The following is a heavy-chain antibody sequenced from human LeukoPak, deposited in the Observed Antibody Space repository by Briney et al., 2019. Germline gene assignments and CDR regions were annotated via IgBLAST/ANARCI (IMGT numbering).Heavy chain of an antibody. V-gene: IGHV4-59*01. CDR3: ARSWSGHGDVYYFDY. CDR2: IFYSGST. D-gene: IGHD4-17*01. J-gene: IGHJ4*02. CDR1: GGPISDYY. Sequence: SETLSLTCTVSGGPISDYYWTWIRQPPGKGLEWIGHIFYSGSTNYNPSLKGRVTISVDTSKNQFSLRLSSVTAADTAVYYCARSWSGHGDVYYFDYWGQGTLVTVSS.